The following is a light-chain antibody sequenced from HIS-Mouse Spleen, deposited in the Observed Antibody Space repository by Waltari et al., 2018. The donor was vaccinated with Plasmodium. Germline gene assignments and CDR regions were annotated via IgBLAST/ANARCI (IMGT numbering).Light chain of an antibody. CDR1: SGHSSYA. CDR2: LNSDGSH. J-gene: IGLJ2*01. V-gene: IGLV4-69*01. Sequence: QLVLTQSPSASASLGASVKLTCTLSSGHSSYAIAWHQQQPEKGPRYLTKLNSDGSHNKGDGIPDRFSGSSSGAERYLTISSLQSEDEADYYCQTWGTGMGVFGGGTKLTVL. CDR3: QTWGTGMGV.